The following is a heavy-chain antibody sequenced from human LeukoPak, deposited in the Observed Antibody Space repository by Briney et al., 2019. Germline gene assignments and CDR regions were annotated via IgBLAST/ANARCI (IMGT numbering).Heavy chain of an antibody. V-gene: IGHV4-39*01. D-gene: IGHD3-9*01. CDR3: ARHQTYYDILTGYYRRNNWFDP. CDR2: IYYSGST. J-gene: IGHJ5*02. Sequence: PSETLSLTCTVSGGSISSSSYYWGWIRQPPGKGLEWIGSIYYSGSTYYNPSLKSRVTISVDTSKNQFSLKLSSVTAADTAVYYCARHQTYYDILTGYYRRNNWFDPWGQGTLVTVSS. CDR1: GGSISSSSYY.